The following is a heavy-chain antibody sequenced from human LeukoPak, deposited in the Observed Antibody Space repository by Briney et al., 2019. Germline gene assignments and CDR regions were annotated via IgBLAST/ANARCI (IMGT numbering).Heavy chain of an antibody. V-gene: IGHV3-23*01. D-gene: IGHD6-19*01. Sequence: GGSLRLSCAASGFTFSSYAMSWVRQAPGKGLEWVSAISGGGGSAYYADSVKGRFTISRDNSKNTLYLQMSSLRAEDTAVYYCAKLIAVAGTPSGEDYWGQGTLVAVSS. J-gene: IGHJ4*02. CDR3: AKLIAVAGTPSGEDY. CDR1: GFTFSSYA. CDR2: ISGGGGSA.